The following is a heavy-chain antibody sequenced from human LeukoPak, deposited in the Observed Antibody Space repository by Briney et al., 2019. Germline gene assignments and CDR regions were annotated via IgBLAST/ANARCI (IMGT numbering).Heavy chain of an antibody. CDR2: ISGSGGST. D-gene: IGHD2-15*01. Sequence: GGSLRLSCAASEFTFSSYAMSWVRQAPGKGLEWVSAISGSGGSTYYADSVKGRFTISRDNSKNTLYLQMNSLRAEDTAVYYCAKGPSLYCSGGSCYLDYWGQGTLVTVSS. V-gene: IGHV3-23*01. J-gene: IGHJ4*02. CDR3: AKGPSLYCSGGSCYLDY. CDR1: EFTFSSYA.